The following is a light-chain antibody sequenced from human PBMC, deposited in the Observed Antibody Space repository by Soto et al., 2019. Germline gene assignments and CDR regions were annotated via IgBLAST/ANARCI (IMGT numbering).Light chain of an antibody. J-gene: IGKJ1*01. CDR3: QQYGGSPRT. CDR2: GVS. Sequence: EIVLTQSPGTLSLSPGERATLSYRASQSVSSSLAWYQQKGGQAPRLLIHGVSSRATGIPDRFSGSGSGTDFTLTISRLEPEDFAVYYCQQYGGSPRTFGQGTKVEVK. V-gene: IGKV3-20*01. CDR1: QSVSSS.